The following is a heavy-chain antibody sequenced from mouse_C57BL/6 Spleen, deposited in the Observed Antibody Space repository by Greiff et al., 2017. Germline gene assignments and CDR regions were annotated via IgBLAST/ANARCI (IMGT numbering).Heavy chain of an antibody. CDR2: ISSGSSTI. CDR1: GFTFSDYG. CDR3: ARDYDYDWFAY. D-gene: IGHD2-4*01. J-gene: IGHJ3*01. Sequence: VQGVESGGGLVKPGGSLKLSCAASGFTFSDYGMHWVRQAPEKGLEWVAYISSGSSTIYYADTVKGRFTISRDNAKNTLFLQMTSLRSEDTAMFYCARDYDYDWFAYWGQGTLGTGSA. V-gene: IGHV5-17*01.